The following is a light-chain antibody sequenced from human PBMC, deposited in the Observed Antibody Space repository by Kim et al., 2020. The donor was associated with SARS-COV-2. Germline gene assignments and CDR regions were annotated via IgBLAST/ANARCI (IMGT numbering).Light chain of an antibody. V-gene: IGLV2-14*03. J-gene: IGLJ2*01. Sequence: QSALTQPASLSGSRGQSITISCIGSSSDISDSTHVCWYQQHPGKAPKLIIYGITNRPSGVSSRFSGSKSGNTASLTISGLQGEDEAVYYCSSYTTSGTLVFGGGTQLTVL. CDR1: SSDISDSTH. CDR3: SSYTTSGTLV. CDR2: GIT.